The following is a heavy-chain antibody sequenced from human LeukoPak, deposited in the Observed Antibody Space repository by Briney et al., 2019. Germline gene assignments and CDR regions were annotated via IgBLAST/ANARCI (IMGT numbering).Heavy chain of an antibody. D-gene: IGHD3-10*01. Sequence: GGSLRLSCAASGFTFNYYSMHWVRQAPGKGLEWVAGISYDGSNEYYADAMKGRFTISRDNSKNTLYLQMSSLRAEDTAVYYCAKDHLLWFGESSFDYWGQGTLVTVSS. J-gene: IGHJ4*02. V-gene: IGHV3-30*04. CDR1: GFTFNYYS. CDR2: ISYDGSNE. CDR3: AKDHLLWFGESSFDY.